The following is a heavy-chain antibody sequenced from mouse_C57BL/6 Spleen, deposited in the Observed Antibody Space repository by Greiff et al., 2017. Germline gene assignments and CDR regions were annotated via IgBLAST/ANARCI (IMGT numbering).Heavy chain of an antibody. Sequence: QVQLQQSGAELVRPGTSVKVSCKASGYAFTNYLIEWVKQRPGQGLEWIGVINPGSGGTNYNEKFKGKATLTADKSSSTAYMQLSSLTSEDSAVYFCARTRDAMDYWVKEPQSPSPQ. CDR1: GYAFTNYL. V-gene: IGHV1-54*01. J-gene: IGHJ4*01. CDR3: ARTRDAMDY. CDR2: INPGSGGT.